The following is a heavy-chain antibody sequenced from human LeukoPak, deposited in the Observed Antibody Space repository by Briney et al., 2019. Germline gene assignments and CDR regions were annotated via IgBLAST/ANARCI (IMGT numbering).Heavy chain of an antibody. J-gene: IGHJ3*02. V-gene: IGHV3-15*01. CDR1: RFTFSNAW. Sequence: PGGSLRLSCGARRFTFSNAWMSWVRQAPGKGLEWVGRIKSKTDGGTTDYAAPVKGRFTISRDDSKNTLYLQMNSLKTEDTAVYYCTTEGILAYCGGDCYSMFAFDIWGQGTMVTVSS. CDR2: IKSKTDGGTT. D-gene: IGHD2-21*02. CDR3: TTEGILAYCGGDCYSMFAFDI.